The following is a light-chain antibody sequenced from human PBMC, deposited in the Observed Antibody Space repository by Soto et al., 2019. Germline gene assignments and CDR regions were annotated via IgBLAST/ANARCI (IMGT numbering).Light chain of an antibody. J-gene: IGLJ2*01. CDR2: GTI. Sequence: QSVLTQPPSVSGAPGQRVTISCTGSSSNIGAGYDVHWYQQRPGTAPKLLIFGTINRPSGVPDRFSGSKSGTSASLAITGLQAEDEGDYYCQSYDRSLSSPIFGGGTKVTVL. CDR1: SSNIGAGYD. CDR3: QSYDRSLSSPI. V-gene: IGLV1-40*01.